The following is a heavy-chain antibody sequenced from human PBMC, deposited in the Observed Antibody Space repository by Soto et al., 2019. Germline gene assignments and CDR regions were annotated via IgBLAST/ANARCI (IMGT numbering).Heavy chain of an antibody. V-gene: IGHV5-51*01. Sequence: WIRQSPGKGLEWMGIIYPGDSDTRYSPSFQGQVTISADKSISTAYLQWSSLKASDTAMYYCARRACGSSCNWFEPWGQGTLVTVSS. D-gene: IGHD6-13*01. CDR2: IYPGDSDT. CDR3: ARRACGSSCNWFEP. J-gene: IGHJ5*02.